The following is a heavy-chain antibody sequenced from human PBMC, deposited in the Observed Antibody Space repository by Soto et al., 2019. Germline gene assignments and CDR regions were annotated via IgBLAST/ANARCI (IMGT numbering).Heavy chain of an antibody. CDR1: GFTFSNYA. Sequence: EVQVLESGGDLVQPGGSLRLSCAASGFTFSNYAMTWVRQAPGKGLEWVSTISGSGDSIYYADSVKGRFTISRDNSKSTLYLQRNSLRADDWAVYYCATGRQMGYWGQGPLVIVSS. J-gene: IGHJ4*02. V-gene: IGHV3-23*01. D-gene: IGHD7-27*01. CDR2: ISGSGDSI. CDR3: ATGRQMGY.